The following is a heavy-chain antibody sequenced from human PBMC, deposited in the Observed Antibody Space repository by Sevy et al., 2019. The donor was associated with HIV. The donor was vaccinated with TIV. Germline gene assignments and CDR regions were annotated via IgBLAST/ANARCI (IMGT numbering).Heavy chain of an antibody. Sequence: GGSLRLSCTASGFTFGEYAMSWFRQAPGKGLEWVGFIRSKTYGWTTEYAAPGKGRFTISRDDSKRIAYLPMNSLKTEDTAMYYCFREGSEGLVAQPDAVDIWGQGTMVTVSS. CDR1: GFTFGEYA. D-gene: IGHD5-12*01. CDR2: IRSKTYGWTT. V-gene: IGHV3-49*03. J-gene: IGHJ3*02. CDR3: FREGSEGLVAQPDAVDI.